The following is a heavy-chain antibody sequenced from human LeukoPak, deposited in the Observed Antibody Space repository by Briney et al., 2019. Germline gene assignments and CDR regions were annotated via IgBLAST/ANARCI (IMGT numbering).Heavy chain of an antibody. D-gene: IGHD5-24*01. Sequence: ASVKVSCKASGYSFTNHDMHWVRQAPGQGLEWVGCINPGNGDTRYGPEFQGRVTISSDTSASTAYMELRILRSDDTAVYYCARVVVRDANNYKDYWGQGTLVTVSS. V-gene: IGHV1-3*01. CDR2: INPGNGDT. J-gene: IGHJ4*02. CDR1: GYSFTNHD. CDR3: ARVVVRDANNYKDY.